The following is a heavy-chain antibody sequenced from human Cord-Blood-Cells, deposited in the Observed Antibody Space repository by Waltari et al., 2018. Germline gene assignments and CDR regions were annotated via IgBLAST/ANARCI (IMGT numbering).Heavy chain of an antibody. Sequence: QVQLVESGGGVVQPGRSLRLSCAVSGFTFSSYAMHWVRQAPGKGLEWGAVISYDGSNKYYADSVKGQFTISRDNSKNTLYLQMNRVRAEDTAVYYCARCIAAAGTGCFQHWGQGTLVSVSS. CDR3: ARCIAAAGTGCFQH. CDR1: GFTFSSYA. D-gene: IGHD6-13*01. CDR2: ISYDGSNK. V-gene: IGHV3-30*04. J-gene: IGHJ1*01.